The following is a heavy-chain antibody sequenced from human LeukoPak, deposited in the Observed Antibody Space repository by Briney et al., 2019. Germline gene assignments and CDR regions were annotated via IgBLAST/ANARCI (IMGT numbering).Heavy chain of an antibody. J-gene: IGHJ4*02. D-gene: IGHD3-10*01. CDR2: VYTSGST. V-gene: IGHV4-61*02. Sequence: PSETLSLTCTVSGYSISSGYYWGWIRQAAGKGLEWIGRVYTSGSTNYNPSLGSRVTISVDTSKNQFSLNLSSVTAADTAVYYCAGGVTIVRGTSKHFDYWGQGTLVTVSS. CDR3: AGGVTIVRGTSKHFDY. CDR1: GYSISSGYY.